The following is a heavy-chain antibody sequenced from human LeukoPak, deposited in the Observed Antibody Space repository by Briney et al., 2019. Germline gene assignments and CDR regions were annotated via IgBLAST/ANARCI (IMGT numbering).Heavy chain of an antibody. CDR3: ARRERLGYSYGRGTLDI. D-gene: IGHD5-18*01. Sequence: GGSLRLSCVASGILVSSNYMSWVRQAPGKGLEWVSFIDSTGSTYYADTAKGRFTISRDNSRNTLYLQMNSLRVEDTAVYYCARRERLGYSYGRGTLDIWGQGRMVTVSS. CDR2: IDSTGST. V-gene: IGHV3-66*01. CDR1: GILVSSNY. J-gene: IGHJ3*02.